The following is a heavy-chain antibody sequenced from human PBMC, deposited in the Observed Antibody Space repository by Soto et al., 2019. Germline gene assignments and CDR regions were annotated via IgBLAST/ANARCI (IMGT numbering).Heavy chain of an antibody. CDR1: GFTFSLYS. J-gene: IGHJ4*02. D-gene: IGHD3-22*01. Sequence: LRLSCAASGFTFSLYSMIWVRQAPGKGLEWVASITSSSSYIYYEDSLKGRFTISRDNAKNSLFLQLDSLRAEDTAVYFCVRARSTDSRPDYWGQGTLVTVSS. CDR3: VRARSTDSRPDY. V-gene: IGHV3-21*01. CDR2: ITSSSSYI.